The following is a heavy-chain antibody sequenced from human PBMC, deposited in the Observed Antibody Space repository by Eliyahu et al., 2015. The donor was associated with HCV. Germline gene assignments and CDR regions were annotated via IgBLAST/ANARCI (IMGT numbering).Heavy chain of an antibody. D-gene: IGHD6-19*01. Sequence: QLQLQESGPGLVKPSETLSLTCTVSGGSXSSSSHYWGWLRQXPGKGLEWIGNIYXSGRTFYNPSLKSRVTISVDTSKNQFSLKLSSVTAADTAVYFCARDYIAVAGDFDYWGQGTLVTVSS. V-gene: IGHV4-39*02. CDR2: IYXSGRT. CDR3: ARDYIAVAGDFDY. CDR1: GGSXSSSSHY. J-gene: IGHJ4*02.